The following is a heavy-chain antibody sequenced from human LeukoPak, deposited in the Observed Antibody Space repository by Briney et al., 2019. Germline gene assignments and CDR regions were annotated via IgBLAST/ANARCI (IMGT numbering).Heavy chain of an antibody. V-gene: IGHV6-1*01. CDR1: GDSVSSNSVT. J-gene: IGHJ5*02. D-gene: IGHD2-2*01. CDR2: TYYRSTWYN. CDR3: ARRLTQYDCFDP. Sequence: SQTLSLTCAISGDSVSSNSVTWYWIRQSPSRGLEWLGRTYYRSTWYNDYAVSVRGRITVNPDNSKNQFSLHLNSVPPEDTAVYYCARRLTQYDCFDPWGQGILVTVSS.